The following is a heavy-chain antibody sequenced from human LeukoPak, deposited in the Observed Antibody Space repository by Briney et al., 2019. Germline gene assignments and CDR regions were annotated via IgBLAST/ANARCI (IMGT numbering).Heavy chain of an antibody. CDR2: ISWDGGVT. CDR1: GFSFDDYP. J-gene: IGHJ6*03. Sequence: VGSLRLSCAAPGFSFDDYPMHWVRQVPKKGLECVSLISWDGGVTYYADSVKGRFTISRDNSKNTLSLKMNSLRAEDTAVYYCAKDGCSSPSQRGYYYMDVWGKGTTVTISS. D-gene: IGHD6-13*01. V-gene: IGHV3-43D*03. CDR3: AKDGCSSPSQRGYYYMDV.